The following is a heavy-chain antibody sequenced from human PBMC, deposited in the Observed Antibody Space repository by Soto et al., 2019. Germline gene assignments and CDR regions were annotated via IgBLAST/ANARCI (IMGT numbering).Heavy chain of an antibody. Sequence: PSETLSLTCTVSGGSISSSSYYWGWIRQPPGKGLEWIGSIYYSGSTYYNPSLKSRVTISVDTSKKQFSLKLSSVTAADTAVYYCARQRVPDTIGSAYWLDPWGQGTLVTVSS. CDR1: GGSISSSSYY. D-gene: IGHD2-2*01. CDR2: IYYSGST. CDR3: ARQRVPDTIGSAYWLDP. J-gene: IGHJ5*02. V-gene: IGHV4-39*01.